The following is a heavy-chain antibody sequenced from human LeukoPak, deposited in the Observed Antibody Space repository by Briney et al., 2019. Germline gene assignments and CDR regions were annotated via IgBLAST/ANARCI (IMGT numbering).Heavy chain of an antibody. D-gene: IGHD1-26*01. CDR2: ILYDGSNK. J-gene: IGHJ4*02. CDR1: GFTFSSYG. V-gene: IGHV3-30*18. CDR3: AKDKIVGTTRVYYFDY. Sequence: GRSLRLSCAASGFTFSSYGMHWVRQAPSKGLEWVAGILYDGSNKYYVDSVKGRFTISRDNSKNTLYLQMNSLRAEDTGVYYCAKDKIVGTTRVYYFDYWGQGTLVTVSS.